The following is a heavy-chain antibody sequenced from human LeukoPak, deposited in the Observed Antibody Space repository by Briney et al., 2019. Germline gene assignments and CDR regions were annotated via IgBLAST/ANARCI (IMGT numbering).Heavy chain of an antibody. CDR3: ARNRATNDY. J-gene: IGHJ4*02. CDR2: MKDDGNEI. Sequence: AGGSLRLFCTASGFTFKNYRMTWVRQATGKGLEWVASMKDDGNEIQYVDSVKGRFTISRDNAKNSLYLQMNNLRAEDTAVYYCARNRATNDYWGQGTLVTVSS. D-gene: IGHD1-26*01. V-gene: IGHV3-7*01. CDR1: GFTFKNYR.